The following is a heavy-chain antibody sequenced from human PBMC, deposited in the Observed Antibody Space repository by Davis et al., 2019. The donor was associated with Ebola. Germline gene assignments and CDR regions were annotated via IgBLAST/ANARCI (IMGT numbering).Heavy chain of an antibody. V-gene: IGHV3-21*01. Sequence: GESLKISCAASGFTFSSYSMNWVRQAPGKGLEWVSSISSSSSYIYYADSVKGRFTISRDNAKNSLYLQMNSLRAEDTAVYYCASSADIVVVVDHWGQGTLVTVSS. CDR1: GFTFSSYS. D-gene: IGHD2-2*01. CDR3: ASSADIVVVVDH. J-gene: IGHJ5*02. CDR2: ISSSSSYI.